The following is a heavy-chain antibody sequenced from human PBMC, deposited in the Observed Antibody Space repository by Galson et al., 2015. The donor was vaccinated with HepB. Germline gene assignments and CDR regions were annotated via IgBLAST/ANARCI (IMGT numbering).Heavy chain of an antibody. CDR1: GFTFNSYG. V-gene: IGHV3-30*02. CDR3: AKDRRDGYSYWYFDL. CDR2: IRYDGSDK. Sequence: SLRLSCAASGFTFNSYGMHWVRQAPGKGLDWVAFIRYDGSDKYYTDSVKGRFTISRDNSKNTLYLQMNSLRAEDTAVYYCAKDRRDGYSYWYFDLWGRGTLVTVSS. J-gene: IGHJ2*01. D-gene: IGHD5-24*01.